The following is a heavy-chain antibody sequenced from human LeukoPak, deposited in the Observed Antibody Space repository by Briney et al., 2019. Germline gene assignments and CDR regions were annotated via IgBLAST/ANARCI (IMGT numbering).Heavy chain of an antibody. CDR2: ISWNSGSI. J-gene: IGHJ4*02. Sequence: GGSLRLSCAASGFTFDDYAMHWVRQAPGKGLEGVSGISWNSGSIGYADSVKGRFTISRDNAKNSLYLQMNSLRAEDTALYYCAKGGAFNYYDSSGYGGILDYWGQGTLVTVSS. V-gene: IGHV3-9*01. D-gene: IGHD3-22*01. CDR1: GFTFDDYA. CDR3: AKGGAFNYYDSSGYGGILDY.